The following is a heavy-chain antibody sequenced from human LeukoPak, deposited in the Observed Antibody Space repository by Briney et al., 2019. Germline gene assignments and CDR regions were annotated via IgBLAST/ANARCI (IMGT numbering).Heavy chain of an antibody. CDR1: GFTFSSYA. D-gene: IGHD3-10*01. CDR2: IYSGGST. Sequence: GRSLRLSCAASGFTFSSYAMHWVRQAPGKGLEWVSVIYSGGSTYYADSVKGRFTISRDNSKNTLYLQMNSLRAEDTAVYYCARCGYGSGSYYATGYYYYGMDVWGQGTTVTVSS. CDR3: ARCGYGSGSYYATGYYYYGMDV. V-gene: IGHV3-53*01. J-gene: IGHJ6*02.